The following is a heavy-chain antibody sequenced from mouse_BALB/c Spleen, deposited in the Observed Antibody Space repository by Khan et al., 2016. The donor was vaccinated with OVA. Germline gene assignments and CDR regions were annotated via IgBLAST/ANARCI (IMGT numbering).Heavy chain of an antibody. D-gene: IGHD1-1*01. J-gene: IGHJ3*01. CDR3: TRRAYYYVCERFAY. Sequence: EVELVESGGDLVKPGGSLKLSCAASGFTFSTYGMSWVRQTPDKRLEWVATVSTGGSYTYYPDSVKGRFTMSRDKAKNTLYLQMNGLKSEDTAMFSCTRRAYYYVCERFAYWGQGTLVTVSA. V-gene: IGHV5-6*01. CDR1: GFTFSTYG. CDR2: VSTGGSYT.